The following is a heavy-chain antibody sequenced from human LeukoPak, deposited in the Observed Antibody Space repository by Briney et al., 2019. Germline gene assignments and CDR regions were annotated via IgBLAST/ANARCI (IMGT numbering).Heavy chain of an antibody. CDR3: ARWGSYSGSHFDY. CDR1: GFTFSSYW. V-gene: IGHV3-74*01. CDR2: INSDGSST. J-gene: IGHJ4*02. D-gene: IGHD1-26*01. Sequence: GGSLRLSCAASGFTFSSYWMSWVRQAPGKGLVWVSRINSDGSSTSYADSVKGRFTISRDNAKNTLYLQMNSLRAEDTAVYYCARWGSYSGSHFDYWGQGTLVTVSS.